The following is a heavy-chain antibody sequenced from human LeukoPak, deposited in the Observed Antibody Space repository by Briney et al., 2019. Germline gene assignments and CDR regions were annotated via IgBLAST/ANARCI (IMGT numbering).Heavy chain of an antibody. J-gene: IGHJ4*02. CDR3: AREKSGSPVLGIFDY. CDR2: ISAYNGNT. Sequence: ASVKVSCKASGYTFTSYGISWVRQAPGQGLEWMGWISAYNGNTNYAQKLQGRVTMTTDTSTSTAYMELRSLRSDDTAVYYCAREKSGSPVLGIFDYWGQGTLVTVSS. CDR1: GYTFTSYG. D-gene: IGHD1-26*01. V-gene: IGHV1-18*01.